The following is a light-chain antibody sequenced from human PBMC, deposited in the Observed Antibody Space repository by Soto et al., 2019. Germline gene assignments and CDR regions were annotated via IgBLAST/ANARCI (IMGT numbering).Light chain of an antibody. J-gene: IGLJ2*01. CDR2: GNN. CDR3: QSYDSSLTNAV. V-gene: IGLV1-40*01. Sequence: QSVLTQPPSVGGAARQTITISRTGGSSNIGEGYDVHWYQQLPGRAPKLRIYGNNNQPSGVPDRCSGSKSGTSVTLDITGLRGEDEADYHCQSYDSSLTNAVFGGGTKLTV. CDR1: SSNIGEGYD.